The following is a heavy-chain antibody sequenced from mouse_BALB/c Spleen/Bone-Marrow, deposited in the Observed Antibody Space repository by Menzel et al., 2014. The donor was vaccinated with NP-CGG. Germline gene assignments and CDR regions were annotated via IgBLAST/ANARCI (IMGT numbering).Heavy chain of an antibody. Sequence: EVQLQQSGAVLVKPGASVKLSCTASGFNIKDTYMHWVKQRPEQGLEWIGRIDPANGNTKYDPKFQGKATITADTSSNTAYLQLSSLTSEDTAVYYCAGFGITKEEGYYYAMDYWGQGTSVTVSS. D-gene: IGHD2-4*01. CDR3: AGFGITKEEGYYYAMDY. V-gene: IGHV14-3*02. J-gene: IGHJ4*01. CDR2: IDPANGNT. CDR1: GFNIKDTY.